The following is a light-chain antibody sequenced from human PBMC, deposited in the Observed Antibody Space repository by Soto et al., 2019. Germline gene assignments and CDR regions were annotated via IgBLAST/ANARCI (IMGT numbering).Light chain of an antibody. V-gene: IGKV2-24*01. CDR3: MEVAQFPRVT. Sequence: DIVMTQTPPSSPVTLGQPASISCRSSQSLVHSDGNTYLSWLHQRPGQHPRLLIYKTSHRFSGVPDRFSGSGAGTDFTTRINRVDPDDVGVYYCMEVAQFPRVTFGPGTTVDLK. J-gene: IGKJ3*01. CDR2: KTS. CDR1: QSLVHSDGNTY.